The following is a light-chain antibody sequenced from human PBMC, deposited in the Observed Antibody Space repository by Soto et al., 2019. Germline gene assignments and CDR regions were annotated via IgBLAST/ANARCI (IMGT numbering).Light chain of an antibody. CDR3: GTWDTSLRTGWV. CDR1: SSDIGAYDY. J-gene: IGLJ3*02. Sequence: QSALTQPASLSGSPGQSITISCTGTSSDIGAYDYVSWFQQHPGKAPKLMISEVNNRPSGVSNRFSGSKSGTSATLGITGLQTGDEADYYCGTWDTSLRTGWVFGGGTKLTVL. CDR2: EVN. V-gene: IGLV2-14*01.